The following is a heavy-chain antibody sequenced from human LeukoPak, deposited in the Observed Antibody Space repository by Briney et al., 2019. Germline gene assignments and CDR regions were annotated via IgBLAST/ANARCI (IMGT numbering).Heavy chain of an antibody. V-gene: IGHV4-4*07. CDR1: GGSMSSYY. CDR2: VYSSGST. CDR3: ARHDAGIAARPFDN. D-gene: IGHD6-6*01. J-gene: IGHJ4*02. Sequence: LETLSLTCTVSGGSMSSYYWSWIRQPAGKGLEWIGRVYSSGSTNYNPSLRSRVTMSVDTSKNQFSLKLSSVTAADTAVYYCARHDAGIAARPFDNWGQGTLVTVSS.